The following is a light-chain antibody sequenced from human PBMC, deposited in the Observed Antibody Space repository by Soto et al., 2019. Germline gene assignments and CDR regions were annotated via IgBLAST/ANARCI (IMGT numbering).Light chain of an antibody. V-gene: IGKV1-5*03. J-gene: IGKJ1*01. CDR2: KAS. CDR3: QQYNTYWT. Sequence: DIQMTQSHSTLSASVGDRVTITCRASQDIYRWLAWYQQKSGKAPKLLIYKASNLASGVPSRFSGSGSGTEFTLTISSLQPDDFAIYYCQQYNTYWTFGQGTKVEV. CDR1: QDIYRW.